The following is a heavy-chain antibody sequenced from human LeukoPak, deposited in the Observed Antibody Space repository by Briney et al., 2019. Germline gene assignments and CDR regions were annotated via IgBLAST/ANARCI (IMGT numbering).Heavy chain of an antibody. J-gene: IGHJ4*01. D-gene: IGHD2-21*02. CDR2: INTDGSTT. Sequence: PGGSLRLSCVASGFTFSNYWMHWVRQDPLKGLVWVSRINTDGSTTTYRDSVKGRFTISRDNAKNTLYLQMNSLRVEDTAVYYCVTNPIVVVTSVNYWGQGILVTVSS. CDR1: GFTFSNYW. CDR3: VTNPIVVVTSVNY. V-gene: IGHV3-74*01.